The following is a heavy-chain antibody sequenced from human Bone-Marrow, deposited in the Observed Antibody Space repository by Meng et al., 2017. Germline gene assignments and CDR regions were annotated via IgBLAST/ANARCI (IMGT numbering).Heavy chain of an antibody. CDR3: ARDEDISAAEKLFGDY. D-gene: IGHD6-25*01. CDR2: INPRGGST. J-gene: IGHJ4*02. Sequence: ASVKVSCKASGYTFTSYAMHWVRQAPGQGLEWMGIINPRGGSTSYAQKFQGRVTMTRDTSTSTAYMELSSLRSEHTAMYYYARDEDISAAEKLFGDYWGQKTLFTVSS. CDR1: GYTFTSYA. V-gene: IGHV1-46*01.